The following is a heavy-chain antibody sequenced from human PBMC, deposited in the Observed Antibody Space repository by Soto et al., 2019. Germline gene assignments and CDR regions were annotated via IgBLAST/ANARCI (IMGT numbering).Heavy chain of an antibody. Sequence: ASVKVSCKASGYTFTGYYMHWVRQAPGQGLEWMGWINPNSGGTNYAQKFQGRVNMTRDTSISTAYMELSRLRSDDTAVYYCARGGYLSTIFGVVHGPWGQGTLVTVSS. V-gene: IGHV1-2*02. J-gene: IGHJ5*02. CDR3: ARGGYLSTIFGVVHGP. CDR2: INPNSGGT. CDR1: GYTFTGYY. D-gene: IGHD3-3*01.